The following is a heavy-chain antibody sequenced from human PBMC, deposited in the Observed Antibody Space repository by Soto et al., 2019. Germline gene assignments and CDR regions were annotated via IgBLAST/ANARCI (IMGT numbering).Heavy chain of an antibody. D-gene: IGHD2-15*01. J-gene: IGHJ4*02. CDR3: AKGRGEGYCTGGSCSFDN. CDR2: ISASGDST. V-gene: IGHV3-23*01. Sequence: GGSLRLSCEASGFTYSRYAMSWVRQAPGKGLEWVSGISASGDSTNYADSVKGRVTIPRDNANNTLYLRMNSLRVEDAAVYYCAKGRGEGYCTGGSCSFDNWGQGTLVTVSS. CDR1: GFTYSRYA.